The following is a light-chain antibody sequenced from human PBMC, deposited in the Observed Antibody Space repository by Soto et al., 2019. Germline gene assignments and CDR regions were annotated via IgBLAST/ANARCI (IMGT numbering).Light chain of an antibody. CDR3: QEYDGAPIT. Sequence: EIVLTQSPATLSLSPGERATLSCRASQSVSSYLAWYQQKPGQAPRLLIYDTSARATGISDRFSGSGSGTDFTLTISRLEPEDFAVYYCQEYDGAPITFGLGTRLEIK. CDR2: DTS. J-gene: IGKJ5*01. V-gene: IGKV3-11*01. CDR1: QSVSSY.